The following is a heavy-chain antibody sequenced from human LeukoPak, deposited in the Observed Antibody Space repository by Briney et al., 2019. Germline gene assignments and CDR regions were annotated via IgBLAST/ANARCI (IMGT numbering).Heavy chain of an antibody. CDR1: GYTFTGYY. D-gene: IGHD6-13*01. CDR2: INPNNGDT. Sequence: AASVKVSCKASGYTFTGYYMHWVRQAPGQGLEWMGWINPNNGDTNYAQKFQGRVTMTRDTSISTAYMELTSLRSDDTAVYYCARNDRASSWSCMDVWGQGTTVTVS. J-gene: IGHJ6*02. CDR3: ARNDRASSWSCMDV. V-gene: IGHV1-2*02.